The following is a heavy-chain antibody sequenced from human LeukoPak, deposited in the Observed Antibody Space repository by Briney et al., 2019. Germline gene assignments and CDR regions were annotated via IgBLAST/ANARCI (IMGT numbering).Heavy chain of an antibody. D-gene: IGHD2-2*01. CDR3: ASDIVVVPAAYQLVY. J-gene: IGHJ4*02. V-gene: IGHV3-30*03. CDR1: GFTFSSYG. CDR2: ISYDGSNK. Sequence: PGGSLRLSCAASGFTFSSYGMHWVRQAPGKGLEWVAVISYDGSNKYYADSVKGRFTISRDNSKNTLYLQMNSLRAEDTAVYYCASDIVVVPAAYQLVYWGQGTLVTVSS.